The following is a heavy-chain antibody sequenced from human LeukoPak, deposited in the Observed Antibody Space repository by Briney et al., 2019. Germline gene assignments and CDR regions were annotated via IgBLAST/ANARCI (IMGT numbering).Heavy chain of an antibody. CDR1: GFTFSDYY. CDR3: ARFSRAYNYVFHYFDY. Sequence: SGGSLRLSCAASGFTFSDYYMSWIRQAPGKGLEWVSYISSSGSTIYYADSVKGRFTISRDNAKNSLYLQMNSLRAEDTAVYYCARFSRAYNYVFHYFDYWGQGTLVTVSS. V-gene: IGHV3-11*01. D-gene: IGHD3-22*01. J-gene: IGHJ4*02. CDR2: ISSSGSTI.